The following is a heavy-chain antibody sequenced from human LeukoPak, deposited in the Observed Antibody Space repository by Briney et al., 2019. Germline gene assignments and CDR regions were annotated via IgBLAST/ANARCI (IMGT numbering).Heavy chain of an antibody. V-gene: IGHV3-23*01. D-gene: IGHD4-17*01. J-gene: IGHJ4*02. CDR3: AKLYGDSTYYFDY. CDR2: ISGSGGST. CDR1: GFTFSSYA. Sequence: GRSLRLSCAASGFTFSSYAMSWVRQAPGKGLEWVSAISGSGGSTYYADSVKGRFTISRDNSKNTLYLQMNSLRAEDTAVYYCAKLYGDSTYYFDYWGQGTLVTVSS.